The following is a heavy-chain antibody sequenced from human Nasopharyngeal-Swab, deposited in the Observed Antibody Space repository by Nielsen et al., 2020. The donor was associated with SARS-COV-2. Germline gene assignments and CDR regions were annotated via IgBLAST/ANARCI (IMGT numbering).Heavy chain of an antibody. CDR2: IGNRGSPI. CDR3: ARTTPSILVVPAAMRYYYYGMDV. J-gene: IGHJ6*02. V-gene: IGHV3-11*01. D-gene: IGHD2-2*01. CDR1: GVTSNDHY. Sequence: GGSLRRTCAASGVTSNDHYMTWIRQAPGKGLEWVSYIGNRGSPINYADSVKGRFTISRDSAKNSLYLQMNSLRVEDTAVYYCARTTPSILVVPAAMRYYYYGMDVRGQGTTVTVSS.